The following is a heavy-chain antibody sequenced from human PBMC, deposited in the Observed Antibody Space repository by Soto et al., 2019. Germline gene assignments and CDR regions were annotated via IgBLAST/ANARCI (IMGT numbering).Heavy chain of an antibody. CDR3: ARVELTENYYMDV. D-gene: IGHD1-26*01. Sequence: SETLSLTCTVSGGSISSGGYYWSWIRQHPGKGLEWIGYIYYSGSAYYNPSLKSRVTISVDTSKNQFSLKLSSVTAADTAVYYCARVELTENYYMDVWGKGTTVTVSS. CDR2: IYYSGSA. V-gene: IGHV4-31*02. CDR1: GGSISSGGYY. J-gene: IGHJ6*03.